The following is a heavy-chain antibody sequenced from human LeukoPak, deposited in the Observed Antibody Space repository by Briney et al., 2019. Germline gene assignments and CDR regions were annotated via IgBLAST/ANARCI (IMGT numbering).Heavy chain of an antibody. CDR3: ARAPTTVTTIGGYYYGMDV. D-gene: IGHD4-4*01. V-gene: IGHV1-69*04. J-gene: IGHJ6*02. CDR2: IIPILGIA. Sequence: GASVKVSCKASGGTFGSYAISWVRQAPGQGLEWMGRIIPILGIANYAQKFQGRVTITADKSTSTAYMELSSLRSEDTAVYYCARAPTTVTTIGGYYYGMDVWGQGTTVTVSS. CDR1: GGTFGSYA.